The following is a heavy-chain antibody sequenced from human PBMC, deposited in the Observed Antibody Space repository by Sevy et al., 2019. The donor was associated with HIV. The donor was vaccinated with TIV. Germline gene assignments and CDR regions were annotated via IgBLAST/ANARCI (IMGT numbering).Heavy chain of an antibody. D-gene: IGHD5-18*01. CDR3: ARGDTENYYGMDV. V-gene: IGHV4-59*01. CDR2: IYYSGST. CDR1: GGSISSYY. J-gene: IGHJ6*02. Sequence: SETLSLTCTVSGGSISSYYWSWIRQPPGKGLEWIGYIYYSGSTNYNPSLKSRVTISVDTSKNQFSLKLSSVTAADTAVYYCARGDTENYYGMDVWGQGTTVTVSS.